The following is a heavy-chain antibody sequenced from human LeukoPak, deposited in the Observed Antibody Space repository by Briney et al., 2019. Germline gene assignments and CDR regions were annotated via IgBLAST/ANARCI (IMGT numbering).Heavy chain of an antibody. D-gene: IGHD6-13*01. CDR3: ARPKRGDSTSWYVDF. CDR2: IYYSGST. V-gene: IGHV4-39*07. J-gene: IGHJ4*02. CDR1: GGSISSGAYY. Sequence: SETLSLTCTVSGGSISSGAYYWGWIRQPPGKGLEWIGNIYYSGSTYYNPSLKSRITISVDTSKNQFSLKLSSVTAADTAVYSCARPKRGDSTSWYVDFWGQGTLVTVSS.